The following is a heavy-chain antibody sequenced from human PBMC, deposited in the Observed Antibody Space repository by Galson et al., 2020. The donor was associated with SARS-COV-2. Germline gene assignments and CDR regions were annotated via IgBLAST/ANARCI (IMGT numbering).Heavy chain of an antibody. CDR3: ARHYDMGGYCLRRAFYVDY. D-gene: IGHD3-22*01. CDR2: IYPGDSET. Sequence: GESPKIPRKGSGYSLTRYLMVLVRQLPGEGLEWMWMIYPGDSETRYSPSFQGQVTISTDKSISTAYLQWSRQKASDTAMYFGARHYDMGGYCLRRAFYVDYWGQGTLVTVSS. CDR1: GYSLTRYL. J-gene: IGHJ4*02. V-gene: IGHV5-51*01.